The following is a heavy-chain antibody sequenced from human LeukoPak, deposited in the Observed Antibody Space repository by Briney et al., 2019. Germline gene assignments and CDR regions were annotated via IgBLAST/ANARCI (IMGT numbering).Heavy chain of an antibody. V-gene: IGHV3-7*02. CDR3: ARVKHCSSTSCQNAFDI. Sequence: GGSLRLSCAASGFTFSSYWMSWVRQAPGKGLEWVANIKEDGSEKYYVDSVKGRLTISRDNANNSLYLQINSLRAEDTAVYYCARVKHCSSTSCQNAFDIWGQGTMVTVSS. J-gene: IGHJ3*02. CDR1: GFTFSSYW. CDR2: IKEDGSEK. D-gene: IGHD2-2*01.